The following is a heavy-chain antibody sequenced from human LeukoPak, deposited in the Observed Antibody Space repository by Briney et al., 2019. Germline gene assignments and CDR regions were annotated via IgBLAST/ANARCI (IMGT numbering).Heavy chain of an antibody. J-gene: IGHJ4*02. V-gene: IGHV3-NL1*01. D-gene: IGHD3-22*01. CDR1: GFTFSSYG. Sequence: GRSLRLSCAASGFTFSSYGMHWVRQAPGKGLEWVSVIYSGGSTYYADSVKGRFTISRDNSKNTLYLQMNSLRAEDTAVYYCAKTFYDSSGYYYRPIDYWGQGTLVTVSS. CDR2: IYSGGST. CDR3: AKTFYDSSGYYYRPIDY.